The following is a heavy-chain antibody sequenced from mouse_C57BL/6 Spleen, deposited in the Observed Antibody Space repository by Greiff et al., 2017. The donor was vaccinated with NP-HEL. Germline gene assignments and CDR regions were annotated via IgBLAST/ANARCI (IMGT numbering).Heavy chain of an antibody. J-gene: IGHJ1*03. CDR3: ARRGYGSSYWYFDV. CDR2: INYDGSST. D-gene: IGHD1-1*01. V-gene: IGHV5-16*01. Sequence: EVKLVESEGGLVQPGSSMKLSCTASGFTFSDYYMAWVRQVPEKGLEWVANINYDGSSTYYLDSLKSRFIISRDNAKNILYLQMSSLKSEDTATYYCARRGYGSSYWYFDVWGTGTTVTVSS. CDR1: GFTFSDYY.